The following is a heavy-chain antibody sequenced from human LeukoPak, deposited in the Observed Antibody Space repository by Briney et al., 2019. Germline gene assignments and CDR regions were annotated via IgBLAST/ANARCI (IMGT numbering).Heavy chain of an antibody. V-gene: IGHV3-53*01. J-gene: IGHJ4*02. CDR1: GFTVSSNY. CDR2: IYSGGST. CDR3: ARERPGGHYYGSGSYPLDY. D-gene: IGHD3-10*01. Sequence: SGGSLRLSCAASGFTVSSNYMSWVRQAPGKGLEWVSVIYSGGSTYYADSVKGRFTISRDNSKNTLYLQMNSLRAEDTAVYYCARERPGGHYYGSGSYPLDYWGQGTLVTVSS.